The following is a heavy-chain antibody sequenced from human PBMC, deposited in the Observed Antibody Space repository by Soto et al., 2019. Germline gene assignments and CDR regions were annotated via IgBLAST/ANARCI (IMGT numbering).Heavy chain of an antibody. Sequence: QVQLVESGGGVVKTSGSLRIACAASGFTFSEYYMSWVRQAPGKGLEWVSYISSSGNTIYYADSVKGRFTISRDNAKNSLYLQMNSLRAEDTALYFCAKMSIENYYDPVFSWGQGTLVTVSS. CDR2: ISSSGNTI. D-gene: IGHD3-22*01. CDR3: AKMSIENYYDPVFS. J-gene: IGHJ5*02. CDR1: GFTFSEYY. V-gene: IGHV3-11*01.